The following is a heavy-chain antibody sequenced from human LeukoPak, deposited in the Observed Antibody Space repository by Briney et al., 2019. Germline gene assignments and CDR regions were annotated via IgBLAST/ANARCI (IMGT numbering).Heavy chain of an antibody. Sequence: GGSLRLSCAASGFTSSSYSMNWVRQAPGKGLEWVSSISSSSSYIYYSDSVKGRFTISRDSARNSLYLQMNSLRAEGTAVYYCAKDQYGDYLNWYFDLWGRGTLVTVSS. V-gene: IGHV3-21*01. CDR2: ISSSSSYI. J-gene: IGHJ2*01. CDR1: GFTSSSYS. CDR3: AKDQYGDYLNWYFDL. D-gene: IGHD4-17*01.